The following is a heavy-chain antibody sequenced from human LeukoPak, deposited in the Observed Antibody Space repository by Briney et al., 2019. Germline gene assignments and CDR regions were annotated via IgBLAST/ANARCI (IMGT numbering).Heavy chain of an antibody. CDR3: ARRIAGAPTDY. CDR2: INHGGGT. CDR1: GGSFSGYY. Sequence: SETLSLTCAVYGGSFSGYYWNWIRQPPGKGLEWIGEINHGGGTNYNPSLKSRVTISVDTSKNQFSLRLNSVTAADTAVYYCARRIAGAPTDYWGQGTLVTVSS. D-gene: IGHD1-26*01. J-gene: IGHJ4*02. V-gene: IGHV4-34*01.